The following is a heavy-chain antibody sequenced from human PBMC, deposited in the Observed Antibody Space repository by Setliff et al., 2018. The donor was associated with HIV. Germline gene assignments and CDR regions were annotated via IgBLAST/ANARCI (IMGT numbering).Heavy chain of an antibody. V-gene: IGHV1-3*01. J-gene: IGHJ5*02. CDR1: GYTFSSHS. Sequence: SVKVSCKASGYTFSSHSIHWVRQAPGQGFEWMGWINAGNGNTKFSQRFQSRITITRDTSASTVFMDLSSLTSEDTAVYYCARDGCDGNRCYLYNWFDPWGQGTLVTVSS. D-gene: IGHD2-15*01. CDR3: ARDGCDGNRCYLYNWFDP. CDR2: INAGNGNT.